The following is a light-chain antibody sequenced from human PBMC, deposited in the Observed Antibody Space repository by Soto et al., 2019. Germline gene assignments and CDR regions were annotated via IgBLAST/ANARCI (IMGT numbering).Light chain of an antibody. V-gene: IGKV3-20*01. CDR1: QSVSSSY. J-gene: IGKJ4*01. Sequence: EIVLTQSPGTLSLSPGERATLSCRASQSVSSSYLAWYQQKPGQPPRLLIYGASSRATGIPDRFGGSGSATEFTLTISSLQSEDFAVYYCQQYSQWPLTFGGGTKVDIK. CDR2: GAS. CDR3: QQYSQWPLT.